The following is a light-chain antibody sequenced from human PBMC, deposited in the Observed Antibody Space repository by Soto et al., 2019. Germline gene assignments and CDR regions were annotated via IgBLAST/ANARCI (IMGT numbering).Light chain of an antibody. CDR1: QSVSSY. CDR2: DAS. J-gene: IGKJ4*01. V-gene: IGKV3-11*01. CDR3: QQRSNWPPALT. Sequence: EIVLTQSPATLSLSPGERATLSCRASQSVSSYLAWYQQKPGQAPRLLIYDASNRATGIPARFSGSGSGTDFTLTISSLEPEDSAVYYCQQRSNWPPALTFXGGTKADIK.